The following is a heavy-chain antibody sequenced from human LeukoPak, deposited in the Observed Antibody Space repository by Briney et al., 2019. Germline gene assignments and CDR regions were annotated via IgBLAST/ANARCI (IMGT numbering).Heavy chain of an antibody. J-gene: IGHJ3*02. CDR2: IYSTTTYI. V-gene: IGHV3-21*01. CDR1: GFTFSSYS. D-gene: IGHD5-24*01. Sequence: GGSLRLSCAASGFTFSSYSMNWVRQAPGKGLEWVSSIYSTTTYIYYADSVKGRFTISRDNAENSLYLQMNSLRAEDTAVYYCARDQFIHAFDIWGQGTMITVSS. CDR3: ARDQFIHAFDI.